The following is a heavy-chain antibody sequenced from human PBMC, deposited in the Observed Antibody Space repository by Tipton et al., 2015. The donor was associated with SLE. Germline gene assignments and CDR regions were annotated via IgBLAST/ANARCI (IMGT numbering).Heavy chain of an antibody. CDR1: GGSITSHY. CDR3: ARFSKRGAARPMDV. V-gene: IGHV4-59*11. J-gene: IGHJ6*02. Sequence: TLSLTCTVSGGSITSHYWSWIRQPPGKGLEWIGYIYYTGNTNYNPSLKSRVTVSVDTSKNQFSLKLTSVTAADTAVYYCARFSKRGAARPMDVWGQGTTVTVSS. CDR2: IYYTGNT. D-gene: IGHD6-6*01.